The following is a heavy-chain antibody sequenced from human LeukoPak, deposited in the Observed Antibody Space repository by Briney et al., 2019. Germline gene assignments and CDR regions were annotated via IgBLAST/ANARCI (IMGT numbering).Heavy chain of an antibody. V-gene: IGHV3-7*03. CDR3: ARDHFGWVGDFDY. Sequence: SGGSLRLSCAASVYTSSIYWMSWVCQAPGEGLEWVAHIKEDGSEKYYVDSAKGGHTLSRDNAKNPLYLQMNSLRAEETAGDYCARDHFGWVGDFDYWGQGTLVTVSS. CDR2: IKEDGSEK. D-gene: IGHD3-9*01. CDR1: VYTSSIYW. J-gene: IGHJ4*02.